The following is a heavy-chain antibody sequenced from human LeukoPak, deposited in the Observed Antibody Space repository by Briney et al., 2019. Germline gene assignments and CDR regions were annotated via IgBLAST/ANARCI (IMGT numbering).Heavy chain of an antibody. CDR1: GFTFDDYA. Sequence: GGSLRLSCAASGFTFDDYAMHWVRQAPGKGLEWVSGISWNSGSIGYADSVKGRFTISRDNSKNTLYLQMNSLRAEDTAVYYCAKASAMIVVVSKHFDYWGQGTLITVSS. D-gene: IGHD3-22*01. J-gene: IGHJ4*02. CDR2: ISWNSGSI. CDR3: AKASAMIVVVSKHFDY. V-gene: IGHV3-9*01.